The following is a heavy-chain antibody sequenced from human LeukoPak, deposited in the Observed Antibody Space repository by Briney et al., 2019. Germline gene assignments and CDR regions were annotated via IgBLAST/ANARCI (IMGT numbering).Heavy chain of an antibody. D-gene: IGHD2-2*01. V-gene: IGHV1-46*01. Sequence: ASVKVSCKASGYTFTSYYMHWVRQAPGQGLEWMGIINPSGGSTSYAQKFQGRDTMTRDTSTSTVYMELSSLRSEDTAVYYCARDLIEGSGYYSSTSWGDQLGFDPWGQGTLVTVSS. CDR3: ARDLIEGSGYYSSTSWGDQLGFDP. J-gene: IGHJ5*02. CDR2: INPSGGST. CDR1: GYTFTSYY.